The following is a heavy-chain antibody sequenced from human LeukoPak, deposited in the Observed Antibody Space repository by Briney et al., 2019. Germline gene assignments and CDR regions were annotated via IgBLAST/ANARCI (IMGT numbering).Heavy chain of an antibody. Sequence: GGSLTLSCAAAGFTVSSNAMSWVRQAPGKGLEWVGFIRRSAYGGAADYAASVKGRFIISRDDSKGIAYLQMNSLKTEDTALYYCSRNGLVDFDYWGQGSRVIVSP. V-gene: IGHV3-49*04. CDR3: SRNGLVDFDY. J-gene: IGHJ4*02. CDR2: IRRSAYGGAA. CDR1: GFTVSSNA.